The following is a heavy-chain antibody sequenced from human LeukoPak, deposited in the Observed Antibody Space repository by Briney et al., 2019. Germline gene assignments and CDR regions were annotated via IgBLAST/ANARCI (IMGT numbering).Heavy chain of an antibody. Sequence: SENLSLTCTVSGGSISSSSYYWGWIRQPPGKGLEWIGSIYYRGSTYYNPSLKSRVTISVDTSKNQFSLKLSSVTAADTAVYYCVRHDGRGGATMGAFDSWGQGSLVTVSS. V-gene: IGHV4-39*01. CDR3: VRHDGRGGATMGAFDS. CDR2: IYYRGST. J-gene: IGHJ5*01. D-gene: IGHD4/OR15-4a*01. CDR1: GGSISSSSYY.